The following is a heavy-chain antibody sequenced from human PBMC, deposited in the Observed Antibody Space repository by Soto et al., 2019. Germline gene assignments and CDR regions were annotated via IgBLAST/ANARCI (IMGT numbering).Heavy chain of an antibody. V-gene: IGHV1-8*01. D-gene: IGHD1-1*01. Sequence: QVQLVQSGAEVKKPGSSVKVSCKAAGYTFTSYDINWVRQATGQGLERMGWMNPDSGNTVYAQKFQGRCNMTRKTPISTAYMELGSLRSEDTAVYYCARDTVVGATGKWGPGTLVTVSS. J-gene: IGHJ1*01. CDR2: MNPDSGNT. CDR1: GYTFTSYD. CDR3: ARDTVVGATGK.